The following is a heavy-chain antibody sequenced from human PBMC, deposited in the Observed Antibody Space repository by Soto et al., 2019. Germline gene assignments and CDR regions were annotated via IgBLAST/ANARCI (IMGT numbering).Heavy chain of an antibody. V-gene: IGHV4-30-4*01. CDR3: ARDPQSILATIYRVGYFDL. CDR1: GGSISSGDYY. CDR2: IYYSGST. J-gene: IGHJ2*01. Sequence: QVQLQESGPGLVKPSQTLSLTCTVSGGSISSGDYYWSWIRQPPGKGLEWIGYIYYSGSTYYNPFRKSRVTISVDTSKNQFSLKLSSVTAADTAVYYCARDPQSILATIYRVGYFDLWGRGTLVTVSS. D-gene: IGHD5-12*01.